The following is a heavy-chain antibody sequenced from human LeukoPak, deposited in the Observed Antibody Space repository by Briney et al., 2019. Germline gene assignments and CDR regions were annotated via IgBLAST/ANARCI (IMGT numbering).Heavy chain of an antibody. CDR1: GYTLTELS. V-gene: IGHV1-24*01. J-gene: IGHJ4*02. Sequence: ASVKVSCKVSGYTLTELSMHWVRQAPGKGLEWMGGFDPEDGETIYAQKFQGRVTMTEDTSTDTAYMELSSLRSEDTAVYYCAKVLLPLGGFFANYWGQEPLAPVS. D-gene: IGHD3-16*01. CDR3: AKVLLPLGGFFANY. CDR2: FDPEDGET.